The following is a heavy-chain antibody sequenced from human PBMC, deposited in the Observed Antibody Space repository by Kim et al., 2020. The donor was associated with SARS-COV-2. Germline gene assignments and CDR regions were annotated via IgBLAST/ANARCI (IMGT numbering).Heavy chain of an antibody. CDR1: GFMFDDHA. Sequence: GGSLRLSCAASGFMFDDHAMHWVRQVPGKGLEWVSGISWNSDKMGYGDSVKGRFTISRDNAKNSLFLQMNSLRPEDTALYYCVQSPGGSWLFPEYFPEWGQGTLVTVAS. CDR3: VQSPGGSWLFPEYFPE. CDR2: ISWNSDKM. V-gene: IGHV3-9*01. J-gene: IGHJ1*01. D-gene: IGHD6-13*01.